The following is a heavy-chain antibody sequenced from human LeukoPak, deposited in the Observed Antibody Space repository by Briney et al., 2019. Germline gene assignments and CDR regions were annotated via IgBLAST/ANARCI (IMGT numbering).Heavy chain of an antibody. Sequence: SETLSLTCTVSGGSISSYYWSWIRQPPGKGLEWIGYIYYSGSTNYNPSLKSRVTISVDTSKNQFSLKLSSVTAADTAVYYCARSGYSGYDSNWFDPWGQGTLVTVSS. CDR1: GGSISSYY. CDR2: IYYSGST. D-gene: IGHD5-12*01. J-gene: IGHJ5*02. V-gene: IGHV4-59*01. CDR3: ARSGYSGYDSNWFDP.